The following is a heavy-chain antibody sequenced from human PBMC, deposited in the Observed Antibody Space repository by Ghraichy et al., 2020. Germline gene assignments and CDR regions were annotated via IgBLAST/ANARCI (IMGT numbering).Heavy chain of an antibody. CDR2: IIPIFGTA. CDR3: ARDQARDIVVVVAAIDYYYYGMDV. V-gene: IGHV1-69*13. D-gene: IGHD2-15*01. Sequence: SVKVSCKASGGTFSSYAISWVRQAPGQRLEWMGGIIPIFGTANYAQKFQGRVTITADESTSTAYMELSSLRSEDTAVYYCARDQARDIVVVVAAIDYYYYGMDVWGQGTTVTVSS. CDR1: GGTFSSYA. J-gene: IGHJ6*02.